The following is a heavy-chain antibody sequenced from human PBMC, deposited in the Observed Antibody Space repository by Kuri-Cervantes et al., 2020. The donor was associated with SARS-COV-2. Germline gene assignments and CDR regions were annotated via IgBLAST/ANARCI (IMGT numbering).Heavy chain of an antibody. CDR3: VTWYDFWSGYSRGRFDY. CDR2: IRYDGSNK. V-gene: IGHV3-30*02. J-gene: IGHJ4*02. D-gene: IGHD3-3*01. CDR1: GFTFSSYG. Sequence: GESLKISCAASGFTFSSYGMHWVRQAPGKGLEWVAFIRYDGSNKYYADSVKGRFTISRDNSKNTLYPQMNSLRAEDTAVYYCVTWYDFWSGYSRGRFDYWGQGTLVTVSS.